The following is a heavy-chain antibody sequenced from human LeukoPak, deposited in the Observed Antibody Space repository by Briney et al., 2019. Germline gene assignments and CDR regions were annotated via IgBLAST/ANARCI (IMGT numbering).Heavy chain of an antibody. CDR1: GYTFSCYG. J-gene: IGHJ4*02. D-gene: IGHD2-15*01. Sequence: ASVKVSCKASGYTFSCYGISWVRQAPGQGLEWMGWINAYNGNTNYAQNFQGRVTMTTDTSTSTAYMELRSLRSDDTAVYYCARDCSAGNCYSYIWGQGTLVTVSS. CDR2: INAYNGNT. V-gene: IGHV1-18*01. CDR3: ARDCSAGNCYSYI.